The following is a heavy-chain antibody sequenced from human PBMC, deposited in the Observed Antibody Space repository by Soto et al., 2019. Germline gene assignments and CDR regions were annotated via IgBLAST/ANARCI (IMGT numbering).Heavy chain of an antibody. J-gene: IGHJ6*02. Sequence: SEALSLTCTVSGGSISSGGYYWSWIRQHPGKGLEWIGYIYYSGSTYYNPSLKSRVTISVDTSKNQFSLKLSSVTAADTAVYYSARGRFLEWLLSYYYYYGMDVWGQGTTVTVSS. V-gene: IGHV4-31*03. CDR3: ARGRFLEWLLSYYYYYGMDV. D-gene: IGHD3-3*01. CDR2: IYYSGST. CDR1: GGSISSGGYY.